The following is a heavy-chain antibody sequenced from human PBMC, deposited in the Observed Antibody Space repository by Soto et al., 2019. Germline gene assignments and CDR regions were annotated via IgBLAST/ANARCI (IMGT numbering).Heavy chain of an antibody. D-gene: IGHD6-19*01. CDR3: ARGPAVAAPPYFDY. Sequence: SETLSLTCAVYGGSFSGYYWSWIRQPPGKGLEWIGEINHSGSTNYNPSLKSRVTISVDTSKNQFSLKLSSVTAADTAVYYCARGPAVAAPPYFDYWGQGTLVTVSS. CDR2: INHSGST. V-gene: IGHV4-34*01. CDR1: GGSFSGYY. J-gene: IGHJ4*02.